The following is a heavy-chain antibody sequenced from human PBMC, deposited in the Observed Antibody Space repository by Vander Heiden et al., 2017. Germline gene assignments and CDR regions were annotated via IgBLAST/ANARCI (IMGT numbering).Heavy chain of an antibody. J-gene: IGHJ2*01. CDR2: NYNSGST. V-gene: IGHV4-4*02. Sequence: QVQLQESGPGLVKPSGTLSLTCAVAGGSIISITWWSWVRQPRGKGMEWSGENYNSGSTNDNPSLKSRVSISVDKSKNQFSLKLSSVTAADTAVYYCARLVKYFDLWGRGTMVTVSS. CDR1: GGSIISITW. D-gene: IGHD2-2*01. CDR3: ARLVKYFDL.